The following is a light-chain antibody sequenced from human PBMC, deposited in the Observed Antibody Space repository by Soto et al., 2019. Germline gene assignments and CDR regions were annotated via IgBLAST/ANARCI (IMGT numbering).Light chain of an antibody. CDR2: EVN. Sequence: QSALTQPPSASGSPGQSVTIFCTGTSSDVGGYNYVSWYQQHPGKAPKLMLYEVNKRPSGVPDRFSGSKSGNTASLTVSGLQDEDDADYNSSSYAGRNNFVVFGGGTKLTVL. V-gene: IGLV2-8*01. CDR3: SSYAGRNNFVV. J-gene: IGLJ2*01. CDR1: SSDVGGYNY.